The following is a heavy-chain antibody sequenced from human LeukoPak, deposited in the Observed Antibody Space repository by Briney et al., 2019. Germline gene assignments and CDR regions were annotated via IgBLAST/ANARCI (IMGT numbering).Heavy chain of an antibody. V-gene: IGHV1-69*02. CDR1: GGTVSSYT. D-gene: IGHD2-2*01. Sequence: SVKVSCKASGGTVSSYTISWVRQSPGQGLEWMGRIIPILGIANYAQKFQGRVTITADKSTSTAYMELSCLRSEDTAVYYCASERAYCSSTSCPSIWGQGTMVTVSS. CDR3: ASERAYCSSTSCPSI. J-gene: IGHJ3*02. CDR2: IIPILGIA.